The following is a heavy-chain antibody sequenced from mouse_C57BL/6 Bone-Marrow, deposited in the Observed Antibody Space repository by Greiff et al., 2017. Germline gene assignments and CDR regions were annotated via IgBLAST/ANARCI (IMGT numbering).Heavy chain of an antibody. J-gene: IGHJ2*01. V-gene: IGHV14-4*01. Sequence: EVQLQESGAELVRPGASVKLSCTASGFNIKDDYMHWVKQRPEQGLEWIGWIDPENGDTEYASKFQGKATITADTSSNTAYLQLSSLTSEDTAVYYCTSYFRYFDYWGQGTTLTVSS. CDR2: IDPENGDT. CDR3: TSYFRYFDY. CDR1: GFNIKDDY. D-gene: IGHD6-5*01.